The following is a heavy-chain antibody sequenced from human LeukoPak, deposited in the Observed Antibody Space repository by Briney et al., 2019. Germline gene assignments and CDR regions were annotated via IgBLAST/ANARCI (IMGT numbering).Heavy chain of an antibody. CDR2: IYYSGST. CDR3: ARLVGATTVYFDY. CDR1: GGSISSHY. J-gene: IGHJ4*02. Sequence: SETLSLTCAVSGGSISSHYWSWIRQPPGKGLEWIGYIYYSGSTNYNPSLKSRVTISVDTSKNQFSLKLSSVTAADTAVYYCARLVGATTVYFDYWGQGTLVTVSS. V-gene: IGHV4-59*11. D-gene: IGHD1-26*01.